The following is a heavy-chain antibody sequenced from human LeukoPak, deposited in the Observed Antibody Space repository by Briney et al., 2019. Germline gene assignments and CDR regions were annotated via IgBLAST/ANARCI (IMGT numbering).Heavy chain of an antibody. CDR1: GFTFSSYA. J-gene: IGHJ4*02. D-gene: IGHD3-22*01. CDR2: ISGSGGST. V-gene: IGHV3-23*01. CDR3: AKVSSSGYYSVSYFDY. Sequence: GGSLRLSCAASGFTFSSYATSWVRQAPGKGLEWVSAISGSGGSTYYADSVRGRFTISRDNSKNTPYLQMNSLRAEDTAVYYCAKVSSSGYYSVSYFDYWGQGTLVTVSS.